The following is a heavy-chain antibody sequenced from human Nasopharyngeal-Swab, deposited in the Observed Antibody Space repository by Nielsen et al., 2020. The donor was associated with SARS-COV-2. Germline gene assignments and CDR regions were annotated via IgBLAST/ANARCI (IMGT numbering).Heavy chain of an antibody. D-gene: IGHD6-25*01. J-gene: IGHJ6*03. CDR1: GGSIRSSNW. CDR2: IYHGGNT. CDR3: ARAQRGLAATIFYDYMDV. Sequence: GSLRLSCDVSGGSIRSSNWWTWVRQPPGKGLEWIGEIYHGGNTNYNPSLKSRVSISVDKSKNQFSLKLTSVTATDMAVYYCARAQRGLAATIFYDYMDVWGKGTTVTVSS. V-gene: IGHV4-4*02.